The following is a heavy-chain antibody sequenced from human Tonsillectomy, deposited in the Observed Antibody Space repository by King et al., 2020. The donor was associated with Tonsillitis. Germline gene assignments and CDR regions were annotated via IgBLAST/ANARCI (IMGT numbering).Heavy chain of an antibody. CDR2: TRNKANSYTT. D-gene: IGHD6-19*01. V-gene: IGHV3-72*01. J-gene: IGHJ3*02. Sequence: VQLVESGGGLVQPGGSLRLSCAAFGFTFSDHYMDWVRQAPGKGLEWVGRTRNKANSYTTEYAASVRDRFTISRDDSKNFLYLQMNSLKTEDTAVYYCARGTIAVAGTRLDAFDIWGQGTMVTVPS. CDR3: ARGTIAVAGTRLDAFDI. CDR1: GFTFSDHY.